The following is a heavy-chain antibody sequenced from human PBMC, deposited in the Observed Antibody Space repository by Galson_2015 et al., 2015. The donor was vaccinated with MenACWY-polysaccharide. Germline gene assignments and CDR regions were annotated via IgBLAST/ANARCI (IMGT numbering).Heavy chain of an antibody. V-gene: IGHV3-11*01. CDR2: ISKSGDSI. J-gene: IGHJ6*02. CDR1: GFSLDACD. Sequence: SLRLSCAASGFSLDACDMSWVRQAPGKGLEWLSYISKSGDSIYYGDSVKGRFAISRDNAKNSVCLQLNSLEVEDTAIYYCARGHYGLDVWGQGTTVTVSS. CDR3: ARGHYGLDV.